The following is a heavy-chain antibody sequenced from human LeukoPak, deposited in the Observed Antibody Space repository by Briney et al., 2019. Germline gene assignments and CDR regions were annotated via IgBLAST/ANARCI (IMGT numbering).Heavy chain of an antibody. D-gene: IGHD6-13*01. CDR1: GGSISSSSYY. CDR2: IYYSGST. Sequence: SETLSLTCTVSGGSISSSSYYWGWIRQPPGKGLEWIGSIYYSGSTYYNPSLKSRVTISVDTSKNPLSLSLNSVTAADTAVYYCARQEQQLIYNWFDPWGQGTLVTVSS. J-gene: IGHJ5*02. CDR3: ARQEQQLIYNWFDP. V-gene: IGHV4-39*07.